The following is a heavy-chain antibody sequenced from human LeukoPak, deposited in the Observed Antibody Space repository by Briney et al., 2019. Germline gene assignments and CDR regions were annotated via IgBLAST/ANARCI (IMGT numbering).Heavy chain of an antibody. V-gene: IGHV4-31*11. J-gene: IGHJ5*02. Sequence: SETLSLTCAVYGGPFSDYYWSWIRQHPGKGLEWIGYIYYSGSTYYNPSLKSRVTISVDTSKNQFSLKLSSVTAADTAVYYCARDLATSTHNWFDPWGQGTLVTVSS. D-gene: IGHD5-24*01. CDR3: ARDLATSTHNWFDP. CDR1: GGPFSDYY. CDR2: IYYSGST.